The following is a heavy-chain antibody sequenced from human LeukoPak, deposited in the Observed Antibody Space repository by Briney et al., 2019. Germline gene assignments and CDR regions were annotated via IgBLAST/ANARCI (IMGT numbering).Heavy chain of an antibody. Sequence: ASVKVSCKASGYTFTGYYMHWVRQAPGQGLEWMGWINPNSGGTSFAQKFQGRVTMTRDTSISTAYMELSRLRSDDTAVYYCARVGFCSDGLCPYYFDYWGQGTLVTVSS. CDR1: GYTFTGYY. CDR2: INPNSGGT. J-gene: IGHJ4*02. D-gene: IGHD2-15*01. CDR3: ARVGFCSDGLCPYYFDY. V-gene: IGHV1-2*02.